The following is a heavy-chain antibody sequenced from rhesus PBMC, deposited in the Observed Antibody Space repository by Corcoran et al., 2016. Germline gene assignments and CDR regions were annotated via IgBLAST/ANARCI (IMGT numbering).Heavy chain of an antibody. CDR1: GSSVCCGSF. CDR2: IRSGGRN. CDR3: ARLSKGWYYFDY. J-gene: IGHJ4*01. Sequence: QVQLQESGPGLVTPSETLSLTFAVAGSSVCCGSFLGWLRTPPGQGLAWIGQIRSGGRNYLNPSRKSGVTLTGDTSKTQFSRKRRSGTAADTAVYYCARLSKGWYYFDYWGQGVLVTVSS. V-gene: IGHV4S14*01. D-gene: IGHD2-39*02.